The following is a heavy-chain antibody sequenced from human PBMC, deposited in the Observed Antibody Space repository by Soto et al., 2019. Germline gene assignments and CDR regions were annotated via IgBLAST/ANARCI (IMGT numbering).Heavy chain of an antibody. CDR3: ARNVPGTTAWFDP. CDR1: GYTFTCYY. J-gene: IGHJ5*02. Sequence: AAVKVSCKASGYTFTCYYMLWVRQAPGQGLEWVGWINPNMGGTNYAQKFQGRVTMTRDTSISTAYMELSRLRSDDAAVYYWARNVPGTTAWFDPWGQGTLVTVSS. V-gene: IGHV1-2*02. D-gene: IGHD1-7*01. CDR2: INPNMGGT.